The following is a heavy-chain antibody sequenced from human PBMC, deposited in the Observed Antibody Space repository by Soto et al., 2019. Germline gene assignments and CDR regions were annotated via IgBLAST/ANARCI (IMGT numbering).Heavy chain of an antibody. CDR3: ARNGALDY. J-gene: IGHJ4*02. CDR2: ILYSGTT. V-gene: IGHV4-30-4*01. CDR1: GGFISSGDYY. D-gene: IGHD2-8*01. Sequence: QVQLQESGPGLVKPSQTLSLTCTVSGGFISSGDYYWSWIRQPPGKGLEWIGYILYSGTTNYNPSLESRLTISVDTSKNQFSLKLTSVTAADTAVYYCARNGALDYWGRGTLVTVSS.